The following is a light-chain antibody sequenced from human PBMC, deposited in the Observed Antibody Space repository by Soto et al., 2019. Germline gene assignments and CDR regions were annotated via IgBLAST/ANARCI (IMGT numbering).Light chain of an antibody. CDR1: SSDVGGYNF. V-gene: IGLV2-14*01. Sequence: QSALTQPASVSGSPGQSITISCIGTSSDVGGYNFVSWYQHQPGKAPKLLIYEVTNRPSGVSHRFSGSKSGNTASLTISGLQSEDEADYSCSSYTSTSTLVFGSGTKVTVL. J-gene: IGLJ1*01. CDR2: EVT. CDR3: SSYTSTSTLV.